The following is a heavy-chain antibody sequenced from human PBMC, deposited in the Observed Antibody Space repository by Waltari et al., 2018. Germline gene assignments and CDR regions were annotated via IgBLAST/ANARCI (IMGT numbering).Heavy chain of an antibody. Sequence: QVQLVESGGGVVQPGRSLRLSCAASGFTFNSYHLHWIRQAPGKGPELVAAISYDGDNKFYADSVEGRFTISRDNSKNTLFLQMDSLNAEDAAVYYCARVDTPMTRGSAFDVWGQGTMVTVSS. CDR1: GFTFNSYH. J-gene: IGHJ3*01. CDR3: ARVDTPMTRGSAFDV. D-gene: IGHD5-18*01. V-gene: IGHV3-30*03. CDR2: ISYDGDNK.